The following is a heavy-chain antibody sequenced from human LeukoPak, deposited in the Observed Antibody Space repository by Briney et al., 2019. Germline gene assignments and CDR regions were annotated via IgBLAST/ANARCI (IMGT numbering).Heavy chain of an antibody. V-gene: IGHV4-61*01. J-gene: IGHJ4*02. CDR1: GGSVSSGSYY. D-gene: IGHD6-19*01. CDR3: ARLYSSGWYFDY. CDR2: IYYSGST. Sequence: PSETLSLTCTVSGGSVSSGSYYWSWIRQPPGKGLEWIGCIYYSGSTNYNPSLKSRVTISVDTSKNQFSLKLSSVTAADTAVYYCARLYSSGWYFDYWGQGTLVTVSS.